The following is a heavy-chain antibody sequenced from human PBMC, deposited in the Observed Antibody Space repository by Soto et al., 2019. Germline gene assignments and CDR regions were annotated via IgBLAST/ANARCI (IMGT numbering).Heavy chain of an antibody. J-gene: IGHJ4*02. D-gene: IGHD5-12*01. Sequence: QVQLQQWGAGLLKPSETLSLNCGVNGGSLSGYYWSWIRQPPGKGLEWIGEIKDGGYTNYSPSLKSRAIISSDRSNNQFSLRLNSVTAADTGVYYCARGQEGVVATHWDQGALVTVSS. CDR2: IKDGGYT. V-gene: IGHV4-34*01. CDR3: ARGQEGVVATH. CDR1: GGSLSGYY.